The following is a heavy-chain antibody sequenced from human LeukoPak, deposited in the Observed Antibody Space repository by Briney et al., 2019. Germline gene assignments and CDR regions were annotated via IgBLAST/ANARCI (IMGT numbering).Heavy chain of an antibody. CDR2: ISAYNGNT. D-gene: IGHD5-18*01. Sequence: ASVKVSCKTSGYTFTTYGITWVRQAPGQWLEWMGWISAYNGNTAYAQKFQGRVTVTTDTSTRTASMDLRSLRSDDTAVNYCAIVDTTVGFDYWGQGTLVTVSS. CDR3: AIVDTTVGFDY. CDR1: GYTFTTYG. J-gene: IGHJ4*02. V-gene: IGHV1-18*04.